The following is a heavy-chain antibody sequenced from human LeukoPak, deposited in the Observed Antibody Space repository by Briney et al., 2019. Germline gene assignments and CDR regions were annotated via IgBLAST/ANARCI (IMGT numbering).Heavy chain of an antibody. CDR1: GFTFDNYR. CDR3: TKRVKYGGTWDHFAD. Sequence: PGGSLRLSCAASGFTFDNYRISWVRQAPGKGLEWVSTVNADGGNTYYADSVKGRFTISRDNSKSTLILQMNSLRVEDTDLYYCTKRVKYGGTWDHFADWGQGTLATVSS. D-gene: IGHD1-26*01. V-gene: IGHV3-23*01. CDR2: VNADGGNT. J-gene: IGHJ4*02.